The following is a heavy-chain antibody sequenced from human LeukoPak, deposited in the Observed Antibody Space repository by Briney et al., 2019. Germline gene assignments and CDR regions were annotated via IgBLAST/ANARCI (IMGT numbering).Heavy chain of an antibody. CDR1: GYTFTGYY. D-gene: IGHD4-23*01. V-gene: IGHV1-2*02. J-gene: IGHJ3*02. CDR2: INPNSGGT. CDR3: ARTTVVRTEAFDI. Sequence: ASVKVSCKASGYTFTGYYMHWVRQAPGQGLEWMGWINPNSGGTNYAQKFQGRVTMTRDTSISTAYMELSRLRSDDTAVYYCARTTVVRTEAFDIWGQGTMVTASS.